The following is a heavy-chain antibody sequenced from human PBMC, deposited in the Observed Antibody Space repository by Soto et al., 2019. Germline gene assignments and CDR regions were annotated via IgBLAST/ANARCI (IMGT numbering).Heavy chain of an antibody. CDR1: GYTFINFD. V-gene: IGHV1-8*02. Sequence: ASVKVSGKASGYTFINFDISWVRQATGQGLEWMGWMNPGSGKTGYANKFQGRVTMTRDASTGTAHLELGSLTSEDTAVYYCARMASAGTLNWFDPWGQGTLVTVSS. CDR2: MNPGSGKT. CDR3: ARMASAGTLNWFDP. D-gene: IGHD6-13*01. J-gene: IGHJ5*02.